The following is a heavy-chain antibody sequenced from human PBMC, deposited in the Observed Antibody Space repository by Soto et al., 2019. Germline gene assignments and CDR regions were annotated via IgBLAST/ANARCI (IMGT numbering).Heavy chain of an antibody. D-gene: IGHD2-8*01. V-gene: IGHV1-18*01. Sequence: ASVKVSCKASGYTFTSYGISWVRQAPGQGLEWMGWISAYNGNTNYAQKLQGRVTMTTDTSTSTAYMELRSLRSDDTAVYYCARGYGVYKHYYYYYMDVWGKGTTVTVSS. CDR2: ISAYNGNT. J-gene: IGHJ6*03. CDR1: GYTFTSYG. CDR3: ARGYGVYKHYYYYYMDV.